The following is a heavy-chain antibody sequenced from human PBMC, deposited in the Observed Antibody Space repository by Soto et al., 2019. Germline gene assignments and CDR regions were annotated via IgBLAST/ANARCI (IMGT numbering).Heavy chain of an antibody. CDR2: IKSKIDGGTT. CDR3: TTDSHFTMKLVRFDY. D-gene: IGHD3-22*01. V-gene: IGHV3-15*07. CDR1: GFTFTTVW. Sequence: GGSLRLSCAASGFTFTTVWINWVLQAPGKGLEWVGRIKSKIDGGTTDFAAPVKGRFAISRDDSRNMVYFQMNSLEIEDTAVYYCTTDSHFTMKLVRFDYWGLGTLVTVSS. J-gene: IGHJ4*01.